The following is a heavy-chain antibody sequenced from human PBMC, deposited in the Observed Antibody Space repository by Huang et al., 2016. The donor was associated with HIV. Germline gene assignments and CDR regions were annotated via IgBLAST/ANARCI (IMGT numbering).Heavy chain of an antibody. D-gene: IGHD4-4*01. J-gene: IGHJ5*02. CDR2: IYYSGNT. Sequence: QLPLQESGPGLVKPSETLSLTYTVSGASISSSTYYWGWIRQPPGKGLEWIGSIYYSGNTYYNPALKSRVTMSADTSKNQFSLRLTSVTAADTAVYYCARLLVYSINWFDPWGQGTLVTVSS. CDR1: GASISSSTYY. V-gene: IGHV4-39*01. CDR3: ARLLVYSINWFDP.